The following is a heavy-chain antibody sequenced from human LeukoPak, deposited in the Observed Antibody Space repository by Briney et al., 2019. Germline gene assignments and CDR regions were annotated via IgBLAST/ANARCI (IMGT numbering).Heavy chain of an antibody. D-gene: IGHD3-3*01. Sequence: GGSLRLSCAASGFTFSSYGMHWVRQAPGKGLEWVAFIRYDGSNKYYADSVKGRFTISRDNSKNTLYLQMNSLRAEDTAVYYCAKYDGVVIPYFDYWGQGTLVTVSS. J-gene: IGHJ4*02. CDR1: GFTFSSYG. V-gene: IGHV3-30*02. CDR2: IRYDGSNK. CDR3: AKYDGVVIPYFDY.